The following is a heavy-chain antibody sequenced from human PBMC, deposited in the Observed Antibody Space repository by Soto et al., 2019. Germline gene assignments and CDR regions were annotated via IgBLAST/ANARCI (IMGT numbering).Heavy chain of an antibody. V-gene: IGHV3-30-3*01. CDR1: GFTFSSYA. CDR2: ISYDGSNK. CDR3: ALDWGKAVYY. D-gene: IGHD3-16*01. Sequence: GGSLRLSCAASGFTFSSYAMHWVRQAPGKGMEWVAVISYDGSNKYYADSVKGRFIISRDNSKNTLYLQMNSLRAEDTAVYYFALDWGKAVYYWGQGTLVTVSS. J-gene: IGHJ4*02.